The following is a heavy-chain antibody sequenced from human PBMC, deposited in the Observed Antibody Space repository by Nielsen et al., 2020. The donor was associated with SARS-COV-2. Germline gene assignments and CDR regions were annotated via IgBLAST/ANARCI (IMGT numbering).Heavy chain of an antibody. J-gene: IGHJ2*01. D-gene: IGHD2-15*01. Sequence: ESLKISCAVYGGSFSGYYWSWIRQPPGKGLEWIGEINHSGSTNYNPSLKSRVTISVDTSKNQFSLKLSSVTAADTAVYYCARGRVRGYCSGGSCSLVDWYFDLWGRGTLVTVSS. CDR3: ARGRVRGYCSGGSCSLVDWYFDL. CDR2: INHSGST. V-gene: IGHV4-34*01. CDR1: GGSFSGYY.